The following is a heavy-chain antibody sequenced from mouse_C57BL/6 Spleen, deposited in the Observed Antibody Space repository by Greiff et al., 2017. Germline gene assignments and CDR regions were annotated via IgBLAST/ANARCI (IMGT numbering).Heavy chain of an antibody. Sequence: EVQLVESGGGLVKPGGSLKLSCAASGFTFSSYTMSWVRQTPEKRLEWVATISGGGGNTYYPDSVKGRFTISRDNAKNTLYLQMSSLRSEDTALYYCARQTFYYFDYWGQGTTLTVSS. J-gene: IGHJ2*01. CDR3: ARQTFYYFDY. V-gene: IGHV5-9*01. CDR2: ISGGGGNT. CDR1: GFTFSSYT.